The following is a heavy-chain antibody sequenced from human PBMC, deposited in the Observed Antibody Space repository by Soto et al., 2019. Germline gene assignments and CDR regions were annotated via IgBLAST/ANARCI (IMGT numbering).Heavy chain of an antibody. Sequence: SVKVSCKASGGTFSSYAISWVRQAPGQGLEWMGEIIPIFGTANYAQKFQGRVTITADESTSTAYMELSSLRSEDTAVYYCAKNFEPPALWFGETYAFDIWGQGTMVTVSS. J-gene: IGHJ3*02. CDR1: GGTFSSYA. CDR2: IIPIFGTA. D-gene: IGHD3-10*01. CDR3: AKNFEPPALWFGETYAFDI. V-gene: IGHV1-69*13.